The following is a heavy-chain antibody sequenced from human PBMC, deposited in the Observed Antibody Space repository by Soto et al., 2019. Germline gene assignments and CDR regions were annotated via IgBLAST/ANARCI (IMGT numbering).Heavy chain of an antibody. CDR1: GGTFSSYA. CDR3: ARGPLVVLNYFES. V-gene: IGHV1-69*04. J-gene: IGHJ4*02. CDR2: IFPLTDIP. Sequence: SVKVSCNASGGTFSSYAISLVRQAPGQGLEWMGSIFPLTDIPDYAQNFQARLTISADKSTSTAYMELSSLTSDDTAMYFCARGPLVVLNYFESWGQGTLVTVSS.